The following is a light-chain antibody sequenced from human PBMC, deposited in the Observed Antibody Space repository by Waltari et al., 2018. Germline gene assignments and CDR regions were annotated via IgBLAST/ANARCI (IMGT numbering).Light chain of an antibody. V-gene: IGKV2D-29*01. J-gene: IGKJ4*01. CDR3: MQSIQFPLT. CDR2: EVS. CDR1: QSLLRSDGKTH. Sequence: DAVMTQTPLALSVTPGQPAPIPGKSSQSLLRSDGKTHLYWYLQKPGQPPQLLIYEVSNRFSGVPDRFSGSGSGTDFTLKISRVEAEDVGLYYCMQSIQFPLTFGGGTKVEIK.